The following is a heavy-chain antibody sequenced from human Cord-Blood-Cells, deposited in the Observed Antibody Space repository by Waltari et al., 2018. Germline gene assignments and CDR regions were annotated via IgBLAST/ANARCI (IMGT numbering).Heavy chain of an antibody. CDR3: ARPLVPLDAFDI. CDR1: GGTFSSYA. CDR2: IIPICGTA. J-gene: IGHJ3*02. Sequence: QVQLVQSGAEVKKPGSSVKVSCKASGGTFSSYAISWVRQAPGHGLEWMGGIIPICGTANYAQEFQARVTSTANESTSTAYMELSSLRSEDTAVYYCARPLVPLDAFDIWGQGTMVTVSS. V-gene: IGHV1-69*01.